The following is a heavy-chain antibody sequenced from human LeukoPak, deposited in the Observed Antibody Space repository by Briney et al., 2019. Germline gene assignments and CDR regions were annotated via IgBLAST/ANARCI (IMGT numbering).Heavy chain of an antibody. V-gene: IGHV3-23*01. Sequence: PGGSLRLSCAASGFTFSSYAMSWVRQAPGKGLEWVSAISGSGGSTYYADSVKGRFTISRDNSKNTLYLQMNSLRAEDTAVYYCAKDWEVLWFGEQRDYGMDVWGQGTTVTVSS. J-gene: IGHJ6*02. CDR3: AKDWEVLWFGEQRDYGMDV. CDR2: ISGSGGST. D-gene: IGHD3-10*01. CDR1: GFTFSSYA.